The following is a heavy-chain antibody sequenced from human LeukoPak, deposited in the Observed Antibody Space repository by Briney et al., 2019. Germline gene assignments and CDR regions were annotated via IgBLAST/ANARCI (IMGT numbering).Heavy chain of an antibody. CDR1: GGSFSGYY. CDR3: ARGQWEVRGIIITQLDY. CDR2: SKHSGGT. J-gene: IGHJ4*02. V-gene: IGHV4-34*01. D-gene: IGHD3-10*01. Sequence: SETLSLTCAVYGGSFSGYYWSWIRQPPGKGLEWIGESKHSGGTNYNPSLKSRVTISVDTSKKQFSLNLTSVTAADTAVYYCARGQWEVRGIIITQLDYWGQRTLVTLSS.